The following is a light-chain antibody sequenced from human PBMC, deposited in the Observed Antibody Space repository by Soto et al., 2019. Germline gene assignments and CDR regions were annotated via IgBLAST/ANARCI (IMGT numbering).Light chain of an antibody. CDR1: QHVSSN. Sequence: EIVMTQSPATLSVSPGGSVTLSCRASQHVSSNFAWYRQKPGQTPTLLIYRASTRATGIPARFSGSGSGTEFTLTISSLQSEDFTVYYCQQYNNWPYTFGQGTKLEIK. V-gene: IGKV3-15*01. J-gene: IGKJ2*01. CDR3: QQYNNWPYT. CDR2: RAS.